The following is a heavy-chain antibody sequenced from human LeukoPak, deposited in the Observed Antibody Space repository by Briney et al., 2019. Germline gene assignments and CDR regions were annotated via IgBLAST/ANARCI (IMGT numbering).Heavy chain of an antibody. Sequence: PSETLSLTCAVYGGSFSGYYWSWIRQPPGKGLEWIGEINHSGSTNYNPSLKSRVTISVDTSKNQFSLKLSSMTAADTAVYYCARGPTSHYGSGSYYGDYWGQGTLVTVSS. CDR2: INHSGST. CDR3: ARGPTSHYGSGSYYGDY. J-gene: IGHJ4*02. D-gene: IGHD3-10*01. CDR1: GGSFSGYY. V-gene: IGHV4-34*01.